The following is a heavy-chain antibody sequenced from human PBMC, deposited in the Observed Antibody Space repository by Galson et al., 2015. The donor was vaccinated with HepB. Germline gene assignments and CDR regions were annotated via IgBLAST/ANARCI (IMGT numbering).Heavy chain of an antibody. CDR2: IYNEGSSA. D-gene: IGHD3-9*01. CDR1: GFALSGYW. Sequence: SLRLSCAASGFALSGYWMHWVRQAPGKGLVWVSRIYNEGSSATYADSVKGRFTISRDNAQDTLYLQMTSLRAEDTAVYFCVRGNTGYGNFDYWGQGALVTVSS. CDR3: VRGNTGYGNFDY. J-gene: IGHJ4*02. V-gene: IGHV3-74*03.